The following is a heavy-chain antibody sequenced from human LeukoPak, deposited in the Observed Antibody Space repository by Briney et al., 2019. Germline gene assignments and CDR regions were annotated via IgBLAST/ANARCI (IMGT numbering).Heavy chain of an antibody. Sequence: SQTLSLTCTVSGGSISSGDYYWSWIRQPPGKGLEWIGYIYYSGSTYYNPSLKSRVTISVDTSKNQFSPKLSSVTAADTAVYYCAREARHYDILTGYSAFDYWGQGTLVTVSS. CDR1: GGSISSGDYY. V-gene: IGHV4-30-4*01. J-gene: IGHJ4*02. CDR3: AREARHYDILTGYSAFDY. CDR2: IYYSGST. D-gene: IGHD3-9*01.